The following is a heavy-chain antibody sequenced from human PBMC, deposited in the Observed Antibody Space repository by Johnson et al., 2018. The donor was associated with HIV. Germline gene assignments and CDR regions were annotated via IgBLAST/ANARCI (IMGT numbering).Heavy chain of an antibody. J-gene: IGHJ3*02. CDR1: GFTFSSYD. CDR3: ARSSWYGGAVDI. CDR2: IGTAGDT. V-gene: IGHV3-13*01. D-gene: IGHD6-13*01. Sequence: VQLVESGGGLVQPGGSLRLSCAASGFTFSSYDMHWVRQATGKGLEWVSAIGTAGDTYYPGSVKGRFTISRENAKNSLYLQMNSLRAGDTAVYYCARSSWYGGAVDIWGQGTMVTVSS.